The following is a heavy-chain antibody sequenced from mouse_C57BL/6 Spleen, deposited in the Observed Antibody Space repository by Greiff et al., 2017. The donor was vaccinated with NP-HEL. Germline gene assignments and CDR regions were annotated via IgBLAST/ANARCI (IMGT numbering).Heavy chain of an antibody. J-gene: IGHJ1*03. CDR1: GYTFTSYW. CDR2: IYPGSGST. CDR3: ARRGTFYGYFDV. Sequence: VQLQQPGAELVKPGASVKMSCKASGYTFTSYWITWVKQRPGQGLEWIGDIYPGSGSTNYNEKFKSKATLTVDTSSSTAYMQLSSLTSEDSAVYYCARRGTFYGYFDVWGTGTTVTVSS. D-gene: IGHD3-3*01. V-gene: IGHV1-55*01.